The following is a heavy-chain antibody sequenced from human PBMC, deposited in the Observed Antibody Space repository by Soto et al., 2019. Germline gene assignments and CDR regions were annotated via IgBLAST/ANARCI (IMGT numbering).Heavy chain of an antibody. Sequence: PGESLKISCKGSGYRFTNYWIAWVRQMPGKGLEWMGIVFPGDSDTRYSPSFRGQVTISADTSISTAYLQWRSLKASDSAMYYCARGLTSTSNPYYSDYWGQGTQVTVSS. CDR2: VFPGDSDT. D-gene: IGHD1-26*01. V-gene: IGHV5-51*01. CDR1: GYRFTNYW. CDR3: ARGLTSTSNPYYSDY. J-gene: IGHJ4*02.